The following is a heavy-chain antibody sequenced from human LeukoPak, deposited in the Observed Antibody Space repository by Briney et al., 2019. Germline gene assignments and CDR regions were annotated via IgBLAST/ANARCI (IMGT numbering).Heavy chain of an antibody. J-gene: IGHJ4*02. CDR2: VNPHSGNT. CDR3: TREVSEYSSSYVY. V-gene: IGHV1-8*01. CDR1: GYTFDSYD. D-gene: IGHD3-22*01. Sequence: ASVKVSCKASGYTFDSYDINWVRQAAGQGLEWXXXVNPHSGNTGYAQKFRGRVIMTRDTSTATAYMELSSLRPEDTAVYYCTREVSEYSSSYVYWGQGTPVTVSS.